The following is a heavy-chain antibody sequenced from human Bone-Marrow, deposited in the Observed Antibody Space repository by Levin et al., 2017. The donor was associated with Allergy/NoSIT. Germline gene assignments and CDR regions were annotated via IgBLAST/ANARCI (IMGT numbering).Heavy chain of an antibody. CDR1: GFTFSNVW. CDR3: VTQGSGDYLYYYFAMDV. Sequence: KAGGSLRLSCGASGFTFSNVWMGWVRQAPGKGLEWVGHIKGKIDGGAIDYSAPVKGRFIISRDDSKNTLHLQMNNLKTEDTAVYYCVTQGSGDYLYYYFAMDVWGQGTTVTVSS. CDR2: IKGKIDGGAI. J-gene: IGHJ6*02. V-gene: IGHV3-15*01. D-gene: IGHD4-17*01.